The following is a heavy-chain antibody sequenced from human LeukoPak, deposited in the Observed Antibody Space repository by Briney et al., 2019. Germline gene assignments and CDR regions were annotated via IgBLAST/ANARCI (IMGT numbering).Heavy chain of an antibody. J-gene: IGHJ5*02. CDR1: GFIFSNYG. CDR3: AMNSEDQVANH. CDR2: IWSDGSEK. V-gene: IGHV3-33*01. Sequence: GGSLRLSCAASGFIFSNYGMHWVRQAPGKGLEWVAIIWSDGSEKYYPNSVKGRFTISRDNSKNTLFLQMSSLTVEDTAVYYCAMNSEDQVANHWGRGTLVTVSS. D-gene: IGHD5-12*01.